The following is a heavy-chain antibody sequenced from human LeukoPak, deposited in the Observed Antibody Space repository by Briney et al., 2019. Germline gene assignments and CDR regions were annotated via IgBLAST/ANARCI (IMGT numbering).Heavy chain of an antibody. Sequence: GGSLRLSCTASGFTFGDYAMSWVRQAPGKGLEWVGFIRSTAYGGTTEYAASVKGRFTISRDDSKSIAYLQMNSLKSEDTAVYYCATTAGRFLEWLPDYWGQGTLVTVSS. CDR2: IRSTAYGGTT. J-gene: IGHJ4*02. V-gene: IGHV3-49*04. CDR3: ATTAGRFLEWLPDY. D-gene: IGHD3-3*01. CDR1: GFTFGDYA.